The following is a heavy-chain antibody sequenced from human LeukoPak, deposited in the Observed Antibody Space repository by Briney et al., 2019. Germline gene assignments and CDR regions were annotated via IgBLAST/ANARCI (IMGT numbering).Heavy chain of an antibody. CDR1: GFTFSSYS. CDR3: ARPIAAAGTWYFDY. Sequence: GGSLRLSCAASGFTFSSYSMNWVRQAPGKGLEWVSSISSSSSYIYYADSVKGRFTISRDNAKNSLYLQMNSLRAEDTAVYYCARPIAAAGTWYFDYWGQGTLVTVPS. V-gene: IGHV3-21*01. CDR2: ISSSSSYI. J-gene: IGHJ4*02. D-gene: IGHD6-13*01.